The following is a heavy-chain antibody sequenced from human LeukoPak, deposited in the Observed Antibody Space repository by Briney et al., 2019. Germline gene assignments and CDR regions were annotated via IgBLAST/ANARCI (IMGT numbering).Heavy chain of an antibody. CDR1: GGTFSSYA. V-gene: IGHV1-69*01. J-gene: IGHJ4*02. Sequence: SVTVSCKASGGTFSSYAISWVRQAPGQGLEWMGGIIPIFGTANYAQKFQGRVSITADESTSTAYMELSSLRSEDTAVYYCARAMYYDIPAPNAAFDYWGQGTLVTVSS. D-gene: IGHD3-9*01. CDR3: ARAMYYDIPAPNAAFDY. CDR2: IIPIFGTA.